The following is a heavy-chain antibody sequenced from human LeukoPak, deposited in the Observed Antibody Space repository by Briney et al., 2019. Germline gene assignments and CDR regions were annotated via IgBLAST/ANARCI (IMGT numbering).Heavy chain of an antibody. J-gene: IGHJ4*02. CDR2: ISGSGGST. CDR1: GFTFSSYA. CDR3: AKDQDIVVVVAATQGFDY. V-gene: IGHV3-23*01. Sequence: GGSLRLSCAASGFTFSSYAMSWVRQAPGKGLEWVSAISGSGGSTYYADSVKGRFTISRDNSKDTLYLQMNSLRAEDTAVYYCAKDQDIVVVVAATQGFDYWGQGTLVTVSS. D-gene: IGHD2-15*01.